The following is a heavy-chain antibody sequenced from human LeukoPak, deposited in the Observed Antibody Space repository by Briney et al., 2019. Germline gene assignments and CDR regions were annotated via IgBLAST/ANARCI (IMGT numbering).Heavy chain of an antibody. D-gene: IGHD4-11*01. CDR1: GGTFSSYG. Sequence: ASVKVSCKASGGTFSSYGISWVRQAPGQGLEWMGKIISIFGIVNYAQNFQGRVTITADKSTSTAYMELSSLRSEDTAVYYCASGGDFMTTGNSDYWGQGTLVTVSS. V-gene: IGHV1-69*04. CDR3: ASGGDFMTTGNSDY. CDR2: IISIFGIV. J-gene: IGHJ4*02.